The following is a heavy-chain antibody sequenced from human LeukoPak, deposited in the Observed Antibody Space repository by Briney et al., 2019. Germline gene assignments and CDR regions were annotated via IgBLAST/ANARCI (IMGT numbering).Heavy chain of an antibody. V-gene: IGHV3-20*04. CDR2: VNWNGGST. CDR1: GFTFDDYG. J-gene: IGHJ4*02. Sequence: GGSLRLSCAASGFTFDDYGMSWVRQVPGKGLEWVSGVNWNGGSTGYADSVKGRFTISRDNAKNSLYLQMDSLRVENTALYYCARGIRFLEWLSGFDYWGQGTLVTVSS. CDR3: ARGIRFLEWLSGFDY. D-gene: IGHD3-3*01.